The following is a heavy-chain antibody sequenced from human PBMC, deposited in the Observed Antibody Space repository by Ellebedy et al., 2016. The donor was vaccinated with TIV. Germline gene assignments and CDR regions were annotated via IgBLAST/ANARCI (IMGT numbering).Heavy chain of an antibody. Sequence: PGGSLRLSCAASGFTFSSYGMHWVRQAPGKGLEWVAVIWYDGSNKYYVDSVKGRFTISRDNSKNTLYLQMNSLRAEDTAVYYCARDGPSAELDYWGQGTLVTVSS. CDR2: IWYDGSNK. CDR3: ARDGPSAELDY. J-gene: IGHJ4*02. CDR1: GFTFSSYG. V-gene: IGHV3-33*01. D-gene: IGHD1-14*01.